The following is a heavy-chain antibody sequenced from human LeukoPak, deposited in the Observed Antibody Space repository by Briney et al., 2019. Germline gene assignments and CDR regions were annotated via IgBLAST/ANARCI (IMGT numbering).Heavy chain of an antibody. CDR1: GFTFSSYA. J-gene: IGHJ6*02. V-gene: IGHV3-23*01. D-gene: IGHD3-9*01. Sequence: PRGSLRLSCAASGFTFSSYAMNWVRQAPGKGLEWVSAISGGGLSTYYADSVKGRFTISRDNSKNTLYLQMNSLRAEDTAVYYCAKAATYYDISTDLYYYYGMDVWGQGTTVTVSS. CDR3: AKAATYYDISTDLYYYYGMDV. CDR2: ISGGGLST.